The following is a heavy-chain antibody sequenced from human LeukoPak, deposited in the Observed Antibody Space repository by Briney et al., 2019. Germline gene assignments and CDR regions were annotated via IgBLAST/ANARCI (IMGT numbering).Heavy chain of an antibody. V-gene: IGHV3-30*03. CDR1: GFTFSNYG. D-gene: IGHD4-17*01. Sequence: QSGGSLRLSCAASGFTFSNYGMHWVRQAPGKGLEWVAVISYDGSNKYYVDSVKGRFTISRDNSKNTLYLQMNSLRAEDTAVYYCARVRWLQKNAFDIWGQGTMVTVSS. CDR3: ARVRWLQKNAFDI. CDR2: ISYDGSNK. J-gene: IGHJ3*02.